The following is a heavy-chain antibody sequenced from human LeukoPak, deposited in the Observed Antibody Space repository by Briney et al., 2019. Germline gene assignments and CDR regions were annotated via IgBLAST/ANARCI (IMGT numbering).Heavy chain of an antibody. CDR1: GYTFTSYG. V-gene: IGHV1-2*02. D-gene: IGHD6-19*01. CDR3: ARDEEQWLGGGPNY. J-gene: IGHJ4*02. CDR2: INPNSGGT. Sequence: ASVKVSCKASGYTFTSYGISWVRQAPGQGLEWMGWINPNSGGTNYAQKFQGRVTMTRDTSISTAYMELSRLRSDDTAVYYCARDEEQWLGGGPNYWGQGTLVTVSS.